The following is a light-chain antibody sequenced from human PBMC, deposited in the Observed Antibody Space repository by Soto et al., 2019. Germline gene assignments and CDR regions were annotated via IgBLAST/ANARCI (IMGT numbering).Light chain of an antibody. Sequence: QPVLTQPASVSGSPGQSITISCTGTSSDVGGYNLVSWYQQYPDKAPKLMIFDVNTRPSGVSNRLSGSKSGNTASLTISGLLAEDEADYYCSSYKSSSTRPYVFGTGTKLTVL. V-gene: IGLV2-14*01. J-gene: IGLJ1*01. CDR1: SSDVGGYNL. CDR2: DVN. CDR3: SSYKSSSTRPYV.